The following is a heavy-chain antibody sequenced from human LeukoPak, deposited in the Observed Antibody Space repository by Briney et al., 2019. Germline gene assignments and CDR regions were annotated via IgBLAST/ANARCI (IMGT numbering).Heavy chain of an antibody. D-gene: IGHD6-13*01. CDR1: GFTFSSYA. Sequence: GGSLRLSCAASGFTFSSYAMSWVRQAPGKGLEWVSAISGSGGSTYYADSVKGRFTISRDNSKNTLYLQMNSLRAEDTAVYYCAKVHKTAAGTGDYFDYWGQGTLVTVSS. CDR2: ISGSGGST. J-gene: IGHJ4*02. V-gene: IGHV3-23*01. CDR3: AKVHKTAAGTGDYFDY.